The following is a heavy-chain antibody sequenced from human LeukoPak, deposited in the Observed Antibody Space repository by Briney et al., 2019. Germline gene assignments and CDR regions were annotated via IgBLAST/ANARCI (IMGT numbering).Heavy chain of an antibody. CDR1: GYTFTNYG. Sequence: GASVKVSCKASGYTFTNYGISWVRQAPGQGLEWMGRISAYNGNTNYAQKFQGRVTMTTDTSTNTAYMELRSLGSDDTAVYYCARDVAFYGSSWHNWFDPWGQGTLVTVSS. V-gene: IGHV1-18*01. CDR2: ISAYNGNT. D-gene: IGHD6-13*01. CDR3: ARDVAFYGSSWHNWFDP. J-gene: IGHJ5*02.